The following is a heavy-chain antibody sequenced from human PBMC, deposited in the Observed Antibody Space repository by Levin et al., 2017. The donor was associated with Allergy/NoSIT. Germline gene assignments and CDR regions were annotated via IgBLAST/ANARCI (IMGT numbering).Heavy chain of an antibody. Sequence: QHGESLKISCAASGFTFNTYNMNWVRQAPGKGLEWISYISGGGTAIYYADSVKGRFSISRDKGKNSVSLQMNSLRAEDTAVYYCAREPPNGMDVWGQGTAVTVSS. CDR2: ISGGGTAI. V-gene: IGHV3-48*01. CDR1: GFTFNTYN. J-gene: IGHJ6*02. CDR3: AREPPNGMDV.